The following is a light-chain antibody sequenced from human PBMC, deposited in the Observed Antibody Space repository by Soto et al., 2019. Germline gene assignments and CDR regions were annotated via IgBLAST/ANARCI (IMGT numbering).Light chain of an antibody. J-gene: IGLJ1*01. CDR3: SSYTRSSTRV. V-gene: IGLV2-14*01. Sequence: QSALTQPASVSGSPGQSITISCTGTSSDVGAYNYVSWYQQHPGKAPKLMIYEVSNRPSGLSNRFSGSKSGNTASLIISGLQAEDEADYYCSSYTRSSTRVFGTGTKLTV. CDR1: SSDVGAYNY. CDR2: EVS.